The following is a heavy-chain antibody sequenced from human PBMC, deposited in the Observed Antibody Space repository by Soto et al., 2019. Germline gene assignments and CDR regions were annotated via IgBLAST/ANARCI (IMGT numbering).Heavy chain of an antibody. Sequence: ASVKVSCKTSGYTFTSYYIHWVRQAPGQVLEWVGIINPSGGSTAYARKLQGRVSVTRDASTSTVYMEMSSLTSDDTAVYYCARDVERQLDPYYNGMDVWGQGATVTVSS. CDR1: GYTFTSYY. V-gene: IGHV1-46*01. CDR2: INPSGGST. J-gene: IGHJ6*02. D-gene: IGHD6-6*01. CDR3: ARDVERQLDPYYNGMDV.